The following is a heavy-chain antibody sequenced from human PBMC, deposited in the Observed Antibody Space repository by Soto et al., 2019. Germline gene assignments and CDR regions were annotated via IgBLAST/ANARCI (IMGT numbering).Heavy chain of an antibody. D-gene: IGHD3-10*01. J-gene: IGHJ6*02. Sequence: GESLSLSCAASGFSVSSDYMSWVRQAPGKGLEWVSLIYSGGDTYYADSVKGRFTISRDISSNTIYLHMTSPRADDTAIYYCTRAGSDPGNFYISNYYAMDVWGQGTTVTVSS. CDR2: IYSGGDT. CDR1: GFSVSSDY. CDR3: TRAGSDPGNFYISNYYAMDV. V-gene: IGHV3-53*01.